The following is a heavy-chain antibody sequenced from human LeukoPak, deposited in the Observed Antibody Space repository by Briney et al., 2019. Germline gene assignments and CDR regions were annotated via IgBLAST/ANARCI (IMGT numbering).Heavy chain of an antibody. CDR3: AKDQISAVLEWLFPENPLDY. V-gene: IGHV3-23*01. J-gene: IGHJ4*02. Sequence: QAGGSLRLSCAASGFTFSTYAMSWVRQAPGKGLEWVSGISGSGGSTYYTDSVKGRFTISRDNSKNTLYLQMNSLRAEDTAVYYCAKDQISAVLEWLFPENPLDYWGQGTLVTVSS. CDR1: GFTFSTYA. D-gene: IGHD3-3*01. CDR2: ISGSGGST.